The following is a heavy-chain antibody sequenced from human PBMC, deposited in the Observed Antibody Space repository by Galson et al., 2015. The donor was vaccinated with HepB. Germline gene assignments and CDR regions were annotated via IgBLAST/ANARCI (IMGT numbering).Heavy chain of an antibody. D-gene: IGHD3-9*01. CDR2: IRSKAYGGTT. V-gene: IGHV3-49*03. CDR3: TRDAVYYDILTGYYNYYYYMDV. J-gene: IGHJ6*03. CDR1: GFTFGDYA. Sequence: SLRLSCAASGFTFGDYAMSWFRQAPGKGLEWVGFIRSKAYGGTTEYAASVKGRFTISRDDSKSIAYLQMNSLKTEDTAVYYCTRDAVYYDILTGYYNYYYYMDVWGKGTTVTVSS.